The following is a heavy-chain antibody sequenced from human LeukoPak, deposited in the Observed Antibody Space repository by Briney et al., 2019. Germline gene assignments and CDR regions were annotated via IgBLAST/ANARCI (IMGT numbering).Heavy chain of an antibody. J-gene: IGHJ6*02. D-gene: IGHD2-2*02. CDR1: GYTFTGYH. CDR3: ARDRPIPYYYYYGMDV. V-gene: IGHV1-2*06. CDR2: INPNSGDT. Sequence: ASVKVSCKASGYTFTGYHMHWVRQAPGQGLEWMGRINPNSGDTNYAQKFQGRVTMTRDTSISTAYMELSRLRSDDTAVYYCARDRPIPYYYYYGMDVWGQGTTVTVSS.